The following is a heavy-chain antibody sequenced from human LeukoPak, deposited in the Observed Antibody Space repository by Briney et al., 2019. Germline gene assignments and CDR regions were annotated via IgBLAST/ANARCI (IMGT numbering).Heavy chain of an antibody. J-gene: IGHJ4*02. V-gene: IGHV4-38-2*02. CDR1: GYSISSGYY. CDR2: IYHSGST. CDR3: RGDSSDDPTPHHDY. D-gene: IGHD3-22*01. Sequence: PSETLSLTCTVSGYSISSGYYWGWIRQPPGKGLEWIGEIYHSGSTNYNPSLKSRVTISVDKSKNQFSLKLSSVTAADTAVYYCRGDSSDDPTPHHDYWGQGTLVTVSS.